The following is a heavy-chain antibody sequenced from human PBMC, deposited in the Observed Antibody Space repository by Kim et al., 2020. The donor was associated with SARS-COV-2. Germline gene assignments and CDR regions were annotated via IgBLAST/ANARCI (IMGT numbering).Heavy chain of an antibody. CDR1: GGSISSSSYY. CDR3: ASRGVTMIVVVTGVDAFDI. Sequence: SETLSLTCTVSGGSISSSSYYWGWIRPPPGQGLEWVGNICYSGSTYYNPSLKSRVTISVDTSKNQFSLKLSSVTAADTAVYYCASRGVTMIVVVTGVDAFDIWGQGTMVTVSS. V-gene: IGHV4-39*01. D-gene: IGHD3-22*01. J-gene: IGHJ3*02. CDR2: ICYSGST.